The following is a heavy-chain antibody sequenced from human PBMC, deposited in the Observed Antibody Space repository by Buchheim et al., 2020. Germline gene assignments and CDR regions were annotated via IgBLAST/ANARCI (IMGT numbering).Heavy chain of an antibody. CDR1: GFTFWDSA. D-gene: IGHD6-19*01. Sequence: VQLVESGGGVVQPWTSLRLSCVASGFTFWDSAMNWVRQAPGKGLEWVSSISSSSSYIYYADSVKGRFTISRDNAKNSLYLQMNSLRAEDTAVYYCARDYYSSGQASNWGQGTL. CDR2: ISSSSSYI. CDR3: ARDYYSSGQASN. J-gene: IGHJ4*02. V-gene: IGHV3-21*01.